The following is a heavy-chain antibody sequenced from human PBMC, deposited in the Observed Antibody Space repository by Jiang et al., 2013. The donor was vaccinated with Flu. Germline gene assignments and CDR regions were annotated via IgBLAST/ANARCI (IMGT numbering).Heavy chain of an antibody. CDR2: ISSTSSPI. V-gene: IGHV3-48*02. D-gene: IGHD5-18*01. Sequence: QLLESGGGLVQPGGSLRLSCAVSGFTFSSYSMNWVRQAPGKGLEWVSYISSTSSPIYYADSVKGRFTISRDNARNSLYLQMNSLRDEDTAVYYCATLHQEAIQLKGSWGQGTLVTVSS. J-gene: IGHJ5*02. CDR3: ATLHQEAIQLKGS. CDR1: GFTFSSYS.